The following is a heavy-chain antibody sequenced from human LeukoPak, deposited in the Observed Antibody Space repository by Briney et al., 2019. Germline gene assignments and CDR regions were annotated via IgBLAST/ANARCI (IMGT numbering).Heavy chain of an antibody. J-gene: IGHJ5*02. D-gene: IGHD1-1*01. V-gene: IGHV4-34*01. CDR1: GASFSDYY. CDR2: IDHSGST. CDR3: ATSSQLGSYNWFDP. Sequence: SETLSLTCAVYGASFSDYYWRWIRQPPGKGLEWIGEIDHSGSTNYNPSLKSRVTISRDTSKTQFSLYLTSVTAADTAVYYCATSSQLGSYNWFDPWGQGTLVTVSA.